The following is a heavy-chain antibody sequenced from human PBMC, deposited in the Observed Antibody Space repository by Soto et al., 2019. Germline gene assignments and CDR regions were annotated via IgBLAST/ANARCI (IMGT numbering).Heavy chain of an antibody. CDR1: GRTFSSYA. CDR2: IIPIFGTA. J-gene: IGHJ4*02. D-gene: IGHD6-6*01. V-gene: IGHV1-69*01. CDR3: ARDAGKGYSSSSHFDY. Sequence: QVQLVQSGAEVKKPGSSVKVSCKASGRTFSSYAISWVRQAPGQGLEWMGGIIPIFGTANYAQKFQGRVTITADESTSTAYMELSSLRSEDTAVYYCARDAGKGYSSSSHFDYWGQGTLVTVSS.